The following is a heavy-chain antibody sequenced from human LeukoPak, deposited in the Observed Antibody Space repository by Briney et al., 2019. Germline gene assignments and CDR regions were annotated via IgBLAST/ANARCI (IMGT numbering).Heavy chain of an antibody. CDR1: GFTFSNAW. CDR2: IKSKTDGGTT. J-gene: IGHJ5*02. Sequence: GGSLRLSCAASGFTFSNAWMSWVRQTPGKGLEWVGRIKSKTDGGTTDYAAPVKGRFSISRDDSTNTLSLQMNSLKTEDTVVYYCTSHAAFDPWGQGTLVTVSS. V-gene: IGHV3-15*01. CDR3: TSHAAFDP.